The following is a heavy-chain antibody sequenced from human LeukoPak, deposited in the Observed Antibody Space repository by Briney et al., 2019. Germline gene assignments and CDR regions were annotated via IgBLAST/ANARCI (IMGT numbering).Heavy chain of an antibody. V-gene: IGHV3-30-3*01. CDR1: GFTFSSYA. CDR2: ISYDGSNK. J-gene: IGHJ4*01. CDR3: AKARLRSGDQY. D-gene: IGHD2-15*01. Sequence: PGRSLRLSCAASGFTFSSYAMHWVRQAPGKGLEWVAVISYDGSNKYYADSVKGRFTISRDNSKNTLYLQMTSLRAEDTAVYYCAKARLRSGDQYRGPGTLVTTSS.